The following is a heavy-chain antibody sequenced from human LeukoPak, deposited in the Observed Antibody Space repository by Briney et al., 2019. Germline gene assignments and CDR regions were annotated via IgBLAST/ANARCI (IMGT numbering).Heavy chain of an antibody. CDR2: ISSGATI. V-gene: IGHV3-48*04. D-gene: IGHD4-17*01. CDR3: ARTQTMTTVTTYDY. J-gene: IGHJ4*02. Sequence: GGSLRLSCAVSGFTFSSYWMSRVRQAPGKGLEWVSYISSGATIYYADSVKGRFTISRDNAKNSLYLQMNSLRAEDTAVYYCARTQTMTTVTTYDYWGQGTLVTVSS. CDR1: GFTFSSYW.